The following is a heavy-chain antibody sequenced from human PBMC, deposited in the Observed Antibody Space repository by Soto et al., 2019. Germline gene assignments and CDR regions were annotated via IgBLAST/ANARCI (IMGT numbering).Heavy chain of an antibody. Sequence: VKVSCKASGGTFSSYAISWVRQAPGQGLEWMGGIIPIFGTANYAQKFQGRVTITADESTSTAYMELSSLRSEDTAVYYCARGAKYPWYCSGGSCYSHYYYYYGMDVWGQGTTVTVSS. CDR1: GGTFSSYA. D-gene: IGHD2-15*01. J-gene: IGHJ6*02. V-gene: IGHV1-69*13. CDR2: IIPIFGTA. CDR3: ARGAKYPWYCSGGSCYSHYYYYYGMDV.